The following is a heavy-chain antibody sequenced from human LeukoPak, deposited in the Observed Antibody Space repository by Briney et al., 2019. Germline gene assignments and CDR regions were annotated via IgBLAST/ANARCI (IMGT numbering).Heavy chain of an antibody. J-gene: IGHJ4*02. CDR2: INPNSGGT. V-gene: IGHV1-2*02. CDR1: GYTFTGYY. CDR3: ARDLRDSSGWYEGVDY. D-gene: IGHD6-19*01. Sequence: ASVKVSCKASGYTFTGYYMHWVRQAPGQGLEWMGWINPNSGGTNYAQKFQGRVTMTRDTSISTAYMELSRLRSEDTAVYYCARDLRDSSGWYEGVDYWGQGTLVTVSS.